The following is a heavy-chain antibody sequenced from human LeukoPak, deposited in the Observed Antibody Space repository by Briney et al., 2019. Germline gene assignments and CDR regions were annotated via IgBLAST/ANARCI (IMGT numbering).Heavy chain of an antibody. D-gene: IGHD2-2*01. Sequence: GGSLRLSCAASGFTFSSYSMNWVRQAPGKGLEWVSSISSSSSYIYYADSAKGRFTISRDNAKNSLYLQMNSLRAEDTAVYYCARDSEKEYCSSTSRYLYNWFDPWGQGTLVTVSS. CDR3: ARDSEKEYCSSTSRYLYNWFDP. CDR1: GFTFSSYS. J-gene: IGHJ5*02. V-gene: IGHV3-21*01. CDR2: ISSSSSYI.